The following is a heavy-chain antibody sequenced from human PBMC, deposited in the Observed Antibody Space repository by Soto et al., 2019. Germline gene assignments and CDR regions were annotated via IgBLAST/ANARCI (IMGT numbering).Heavy chain of an antibody. V-gene: IGHV4-31*03. D-gene: IGHD2-2*01. J-gene: IGHJ4*02. CDR2: IYYSGST. CDR1: GGSSSSGGYY. Sequence: TLSLTCTVSGGSSSSGGYYWSWIRQHPGKGLEWIGYIYYSGSTYYNPSLKSRVTISVDTSKNQFSLKLSSVTAADTAVYYCARVGGCSSTSCYAHFDYWGQGTLVTVSS. CDR3: ARVGGCSSTSCYAHFDY.